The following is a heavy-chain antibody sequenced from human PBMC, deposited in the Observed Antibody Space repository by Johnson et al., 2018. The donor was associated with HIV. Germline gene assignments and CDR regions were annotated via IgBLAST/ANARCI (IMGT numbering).Heavy chain of an antibody. D-gene: IGHD3-10*01. CDR2: IYIGGST. CDR3: ARDSGEQLRYAFDI. J-gene: IGHJ3*02. Sequence: MLLVASGGGLVQPGGSLRLSCAASGFTVSSIYMSWVRQAQGKGLEWVSIIYIGGSTYYADSVKGRFTISRDNSKNTLYLQMNSLRAEDTAVYYCARDSGEQLRYAFDIWGQGTMVTVSS. CDR1: GFTVSSIY. V-gene: IGHV3-66*02.